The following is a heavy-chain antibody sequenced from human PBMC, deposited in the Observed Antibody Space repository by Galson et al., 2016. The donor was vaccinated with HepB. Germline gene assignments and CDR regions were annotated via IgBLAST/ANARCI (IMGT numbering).Heavy chain of an antibody. J-gene: IGHJ4*02. CDR2: IIPIFDTP. V-gene: IGHV1-69*06. Sequence: SVKVSCKASGGTFNTSAISWVRQAPGQGLVWMGGIIPIFDTPHYSQKFQDKVTITADKSSRTAYMDLSSLTSEDTAVYYCASGNQQLVLGTFDSWGQGTLVTVSS. CDR3: ASGNQQLVLGTFDS. CDR1: GGTFNTSA. D-gene: IGHD6-13*01.